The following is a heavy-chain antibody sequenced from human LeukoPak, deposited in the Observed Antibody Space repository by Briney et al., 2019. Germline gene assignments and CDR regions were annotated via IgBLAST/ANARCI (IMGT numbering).Heavy chain of an antibody. CDR1: GGSISSYY. D-gene: IGHD2-2*01. CDR2: IYTSGST. J-gene: IGHJ6*03. V-gene: IGHV4-4*07. Sequence: SETLSLTCTVSGGSISSYYWSWIRQPAGKGLEWIGRIYTSGSTNYNPSLKSRVTMSVDTSKNQFSLKLRFVTAADTAVYYCATGGVPAPDYYYYYMDVWGKGTTVTVSS. CDR3: ATGGVPAPDYYYYYMDV.